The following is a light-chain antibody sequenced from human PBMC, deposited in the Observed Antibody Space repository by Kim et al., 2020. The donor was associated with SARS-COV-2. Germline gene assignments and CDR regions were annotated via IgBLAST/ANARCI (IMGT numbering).Light chain of an antibody. CDR1: PSVISNY. V-gene: IGKV3-20*01. CDR2: GAS. Sequence: LSPGERVTLSWRASPSVISNYLAWYQQKPGQAPRLLIYGASSRASGIPDRFSGSGSGTDFTLTISRLEPEDFAVYYCQQYGSSPYTFGQGTKLEI. CDR3: QQYGSSPYT. J-gene: IGKJ2*01.